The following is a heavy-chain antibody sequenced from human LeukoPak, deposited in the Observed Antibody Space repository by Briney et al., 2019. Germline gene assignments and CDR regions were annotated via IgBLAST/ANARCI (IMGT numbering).Heavy chain of an antibody. CDR3: AKGPFFYYDASGYNYFES. CDR2: ISGSGGST. Sequence: GGSLRLSCAASGFTFSTYAMSWVRQAPGKGLEWVSAISGSGGSTYYADSVKGRFTISRDNSKNTLYLQMNSLRAEDTAVYYCAKGPFFYYDASGYNYFESWGQGTLVTVSS. CDR1: GFTFSTYA. J-gene: IGHJ4*02. D-gene: IGHD3-22*01. V-gene: IGHV3-23*01.